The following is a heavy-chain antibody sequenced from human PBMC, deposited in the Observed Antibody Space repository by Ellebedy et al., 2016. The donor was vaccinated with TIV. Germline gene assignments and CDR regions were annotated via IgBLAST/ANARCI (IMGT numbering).Heavy chain of an antibody. V-gene: IGHV1-46*04. D-gene: IGHD3-3*01. J-gene: IGHJ5*02. CDR3: ARDFWSGYYTGIRYNVEGGVYAFGFDP. CDR2: INPSGGST. Sequence: ASVKVSCKASGYTFTSYYMHWVRQAPGQGLEWMGIINPSGGSTSYAQKLQGRVTMTRDTSTSTVCMELSSLRSEDTAVYYCARDFWSGYYTGIRYNVEGGVYAFGFDPWGQGTLVTVSS. CDR1: GYTFTSYY.